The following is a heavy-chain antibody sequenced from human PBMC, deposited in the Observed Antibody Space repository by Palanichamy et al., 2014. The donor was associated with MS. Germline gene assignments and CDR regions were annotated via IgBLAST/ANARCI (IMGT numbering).Heavy chain of an antibody. V-gene: IGHV3-74*01. CDR1: GFTFRSYW. D-gene: IGHD3-22*01. CDR3: ASLQLVVTYDTFDI. J-gene: IGHJ3*02. CDR2: ITSDGSST. Sequence: EVQLVESGGGLVQPGGSLRLSCAASGFTFRSYWIHWVRQVPGKGLVWVSRITSDGSSTTYADSVKGRFTISRDNAKNAVYLQMNSLRAEDSAVYYCASLQLVVTYDTFDIWGQGTTVTVSS.